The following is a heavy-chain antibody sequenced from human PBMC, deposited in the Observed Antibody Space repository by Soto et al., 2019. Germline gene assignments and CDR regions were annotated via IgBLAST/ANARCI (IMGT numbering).Heavy chain of an antibody. CDR3: AQSGDLHAFYI. CDR2: IFCDDDK. J-gene: IGHJ3*02. CDR1: GSSLSTSGAG. Sequence: QITLKESGPTLVKPTQTLTLTCTFSGSSLSTSGAGVGWIRQPPGKALEWLALIFCDDDKRYSPSLKSRLTITKDTAKSQVVLTVTNIDPVDTATYYCAQSGDLHAFYIGGQGTMVTVSS. V-gene: IGHV2-5*02.